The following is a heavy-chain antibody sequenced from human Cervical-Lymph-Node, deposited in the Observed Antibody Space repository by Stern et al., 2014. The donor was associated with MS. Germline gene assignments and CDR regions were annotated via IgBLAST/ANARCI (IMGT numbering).Heavy chain of an antibody. CDR2: IYYSGRT. J-gene: IGHJ4*02. CDR3: ARHTAGGSYHPLFFY. V-gene: IGHV4-59*08. Sequence: VQLVESGPGLVSPSETLSLICTVSGASISRYYWSWIRQPPGKTLEWIGHIYYSGRTSYNPPPANRVALSLEPSQDQLSPGLDFVTAADTAVYYCARHTAGGSYHPLFFYWGQGTLVTVSS. CDR1: GASISRYY. D-gene: IGHD1-26*01.